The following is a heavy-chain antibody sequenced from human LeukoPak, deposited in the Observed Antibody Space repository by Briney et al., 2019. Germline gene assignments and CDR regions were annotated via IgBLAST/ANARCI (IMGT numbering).Heavy chain of an antibody. CDR1: GFTFSRYA. Sequence: GGSLRLSCAASGFTFSRYAIHWVRQAPGKGLEWVAVLSYDGSNKYYPDSVEGRFTISRDNSKNTLYLQMNSLRAEDTAVYYCARDQVTTSYFTGMDVWGQGTTVTVSS. CDR2: LSYDGSNK. J-gene: IGHJ6*02. V-gene: IGHV3-30*04. D-gene: IGHD4-17*01. CDR3: ARDQVTTSYFTGMDV.